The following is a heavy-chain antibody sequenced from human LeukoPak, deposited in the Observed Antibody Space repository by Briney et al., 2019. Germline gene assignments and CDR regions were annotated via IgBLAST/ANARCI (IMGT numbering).Heavy chain of an antibody. CDR3: ASDSSGYYFPGGY. CDR1: GGTFSRHT. J-gene: IGHJ4*02. V-gene: IGHV1-69*01. Sequence: SVKVSCKASGGTFSRHTISWVRQSPGQGLEWMGGITPMFGTSNYAQKFQGRVTITADESTSTAYMELSSLRSEDTAVYYCASDSSGYYFPGGYWGQGTLVTVSS. CDR2: ITPMFGTS. D-gene: IGHD3-22*01.